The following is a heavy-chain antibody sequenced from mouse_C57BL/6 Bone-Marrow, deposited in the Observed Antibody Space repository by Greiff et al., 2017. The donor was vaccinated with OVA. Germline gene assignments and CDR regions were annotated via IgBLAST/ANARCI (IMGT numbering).Heavy chain of an antibody. CDR2: IWTGGGT. CDR1: GFSLTSYA. D-gene: IGHD1-1*01. J-gene: IGHJ4*01. V-gene: IGHV2-9-1*01. CDR3: ARNPSYYYGSSWDYAMDY. Sequence: VQLQESGPGLVAPSQSLSITCTVSGFSLTSYAISWVRQPPGKGLEWLGVIWTGGGTNYNSALKSRLSISKDNSKSQVFLKMNSLQTDDTARYYCARNPSYYYGSSWDYAMDYWGQGTSVTVSS.